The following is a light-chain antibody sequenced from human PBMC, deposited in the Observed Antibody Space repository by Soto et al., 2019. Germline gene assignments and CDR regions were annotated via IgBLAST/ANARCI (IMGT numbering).Light chain of an antibody. CDR1: QSVLYSSNNKNY. V-gene: IGKV4-1*01. Sequence: DIVMTESADSRAVSLGERATIECKSSQSVLYSSNNKNYLAWYQQKPGQPPKLLIYWASTRESGVPDRFSGSGSGTSFTLTISSLQPEDFATYYCQQLLSYPITFGQGTQLEIK. J-gene: IGKJ5*01. CDR3: QQLLSYPIT. CDR2: WAS.